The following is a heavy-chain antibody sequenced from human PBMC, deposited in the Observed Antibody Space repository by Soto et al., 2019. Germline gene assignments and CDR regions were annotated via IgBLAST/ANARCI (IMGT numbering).Heavy chain of an antibody. CDR2: VHDTGTT. Sequence: QLQLQESGPGLVKPSEILSLTCAVSGGSVSSGGNYWGWIRQSPGKGLEWIGSVHDTGTTHYNPSLTSRVTISVDTSKNQFSLNVNSVTAADTAVYYCARGLSSPSAAGVWGQGTLVTVSS. V-gene: IGHV4-39*01. CDR1: GGSVSSGGNY. D-gene: IGHD6-6*01. CDR3: ARGLSSPSAAGV. J-gene: IGHJ4*02.